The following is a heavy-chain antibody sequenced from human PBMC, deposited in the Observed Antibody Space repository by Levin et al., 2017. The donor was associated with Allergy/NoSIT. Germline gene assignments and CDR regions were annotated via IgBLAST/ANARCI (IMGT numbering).Heavy chain of an antibody. J-gene: IGHJ4*02. D-gene: IGHD4-23*01. V-gene: IGHV4-59*01. CDR2: IFYTGSA. Sequence: MPSETLSLTCTVSGDSITGYYWTWIRQPPGKGLEWIGFIFYTGSATYNPSLESRVTISLDTSKHQFSLKLTSVATADTAVYYCARLSRLGSPVVKRAIDYWGQGSLVTVSS. CDR3: ARLSRLGSPVVKRAIDY. CDR1: GDSITGYY.